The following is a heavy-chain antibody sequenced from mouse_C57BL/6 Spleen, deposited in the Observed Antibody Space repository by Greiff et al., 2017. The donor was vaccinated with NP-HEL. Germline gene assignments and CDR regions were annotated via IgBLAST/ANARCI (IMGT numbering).Heavy chain of an antibody. V-gene: IGHV1-64*01. J-gene: IGHJ2*01. CDR2: IHPNSGST. CDR1: GYTFTSYW. Sequence: VQLQQPGAELVKPGASVKLSCKASGYTFTSYWMHWVKQRPGQGLEWIGMIHPNSGSTNYNEKFKSKATLTVDKSSSTAYMQLSSLTSEDSAVYYCARSAWDYDGGFDYWGQGTTLTVSS. D-gene: IGHD2-4*01. CDR3: ARSAWDYDGGFDY.